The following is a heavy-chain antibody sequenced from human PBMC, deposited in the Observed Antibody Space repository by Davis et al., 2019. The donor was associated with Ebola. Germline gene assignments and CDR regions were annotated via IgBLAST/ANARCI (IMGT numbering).Heavy chain of an antibody. CDR3: ARGMTIHYNWFDP. D-gene: IGHD4/OR15-4a*01. Sequence: ASAQVSCKASGYIFSNYDINWVRQAPGHRPEWMGWMNADRGTTGYARKFQGRVTMTWNTSISTAYMELRSLTPDDTATYYCARGMTIHYNWFDPWGQGTLVTVSS. CDR2: MNADRGTT. J-gene: IGHJ5*02. CDR1: GYIFSNYD. V-gene: IGHV1-8*01.